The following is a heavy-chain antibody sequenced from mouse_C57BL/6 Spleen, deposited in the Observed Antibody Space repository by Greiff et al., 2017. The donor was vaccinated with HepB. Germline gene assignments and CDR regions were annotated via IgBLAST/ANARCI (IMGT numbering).Heavy chain of an antibody. D-gene: IGHD2-3*01. CDR2: INPNNGGT. V-gene: IGHV1-22*01. Sequence: EVQLQESGPELVKPGASVKMSCKASGYTFTDYNMHWVKQSHGKSLEWIGYINPNNGGTSYNQKFKGKATLTVNKSSSTAYMELRSRTSEDSAVYYCARGDGYYLWFAYWGQGTLVTVSA. CDR1: GYTFTDYN. J-gene: IGHJ3*01. CDR3: ARGDGYYLWFAY.